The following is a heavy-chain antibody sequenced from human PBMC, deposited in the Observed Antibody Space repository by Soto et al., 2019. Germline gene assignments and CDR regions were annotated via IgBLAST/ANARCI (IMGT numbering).Heavy chain of an antibody. CDR1: GYTFTSHA. V-gene: IGHV1-3*05. CDR2: INAGNGNT. Sequence: QVQLVQSGAEEKKPGASVKVSCKASGYTFTSHAMHWVRQAPGQRLEWMGWINAGNGNTKYSQKCQGRVTITTDTSANTAYMELRSLRSEDTAVYYCARDGIAAAGTSWFDPWGQGTLVTVSS. J-gene: IGHJ5*02. CDR3: ARDGIAAAGTSWFDP. D-gene: IGHD6-13*01.